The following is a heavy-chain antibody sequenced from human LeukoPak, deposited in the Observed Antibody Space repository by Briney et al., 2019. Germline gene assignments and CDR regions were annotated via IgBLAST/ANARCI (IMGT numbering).Heavy chain of an antibody. CDR3: ARDPEYQLLYYFDY. CDR1: GFTFSSSA. Sequence: GGSLRLSCTASGFTFSSSAMHWVRQAPGKGLEWVAVISFDGSNKYYADSVKGRFTISRDNSKNTLYLQMNSLRAEDTAVYYCARDPEYQLLYYFDYWGQGTLVTVSS. CDR2: ISFDGSNK. D-gene: IGHD2-2*01. J-gene: IGHJ4*02. V-gene: IGHV3-30-3*01.